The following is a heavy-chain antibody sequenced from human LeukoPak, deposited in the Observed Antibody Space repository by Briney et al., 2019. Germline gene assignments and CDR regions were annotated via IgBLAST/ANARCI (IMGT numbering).Heavy chain of an antibody. V-gene: IGHV3-7*01. CDR1: GFTFSSYW. J-gene: IGHJ5*02. CDR2: IKQEGSEK. D-gene: IGHD3-10*01. CDR3: GRWGVNTGLDR. Sequence: GGSLRLSCAASGFTFSSYWMSWVRQAPGKGLEWVANIKQEGSEKYYVDSVKGRFTISRDNGQNSLYLQMSSLRAEDSAVFYCGRWGVNTGLDRWGQGTLVTVSS.